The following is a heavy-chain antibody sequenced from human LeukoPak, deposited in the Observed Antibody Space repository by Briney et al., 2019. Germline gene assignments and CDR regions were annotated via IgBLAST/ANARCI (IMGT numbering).Heavy chain of an antibody. J-gene: IGHJ3*02. CDR3: ARDPHITMVRGVNPGSAFDI. Sequence: SETLSLTCAVSGGSISSSNWWSWVRQPPGKGLEWIGEIYHSGSTNYNPSLKSRVTISVDRSKNQFSLKLSSVTAADTAVYYCARDPHITMVRGVNPGSAFDIWGQGTMVTVSS. CDR2: IYHSGST. CDR1: GGSISSSNW. V-gene: IGHV4-4*02. D-gene: IGHD3-10*01.